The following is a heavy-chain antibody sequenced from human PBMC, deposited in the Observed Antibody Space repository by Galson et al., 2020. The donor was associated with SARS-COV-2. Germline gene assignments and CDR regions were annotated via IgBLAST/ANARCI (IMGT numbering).Heavy chain of an antibody. CDR3: ARTSIAVDLGPYDYYGMDV. D-gene: IGHD6-19*01. J-gene: IGHJ6*02. CDR1: GFSLSTSGMC. CDR2: IDWDDDK. Sequence: SGPTLVQPTQTLTLTCTFSGFSLSTSGMCVRWIRQPPGKALEWLALIDWDDDKYYSTSLETRLTISKDTSKNQVVLTMTNMDPVDTATYYCARTSIAVDLGPYDYYGMDVWGQGTTVTVSS. V-gene: IGHV2-70*01.